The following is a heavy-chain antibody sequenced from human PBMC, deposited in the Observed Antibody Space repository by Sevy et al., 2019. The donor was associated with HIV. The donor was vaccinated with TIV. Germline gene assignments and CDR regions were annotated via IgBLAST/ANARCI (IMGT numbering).Heavy chain of an antibody. CDR3: VKDACSTLTSTTFDN. J-gene: IGHJ4*02. D-gene: IGHD2-2*01. CDR2: IYWDGSTT. CDR1: GFTFDDYT. Sequence: GGSLRLSCAASGFTFDDYTMHWVRQAPGKGLEWVSLIYWDGSTTYYADSVKGRFTISRDNSKNSLYLQMNSLRTEDTALYYCVKDACSTLTSTTFDNWGQGTLVTVSS. V-gene: IGHV3-43*01.